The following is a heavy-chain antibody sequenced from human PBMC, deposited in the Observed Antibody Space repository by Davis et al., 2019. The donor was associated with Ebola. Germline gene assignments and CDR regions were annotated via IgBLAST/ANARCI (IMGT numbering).Heavy chain of an antibody. CDR2: ISSSSSYI. CDR3: ASSGSYYYPFDY. D-gene: IGHD1-26*01. Sequence: GESLKISCAASGITFSSYSMNWVRQAPGKGLEWVSSISSSSSYIYYADSVKGRFTISRVNAKNSLYLQMNSLRDEDTAVYYCASSGSYYYPFDYWGQGTLVTVSS. CDR1: GITFSSYS. J-gene: IGHJ4*02. V-gene: IGHV3-21*01.